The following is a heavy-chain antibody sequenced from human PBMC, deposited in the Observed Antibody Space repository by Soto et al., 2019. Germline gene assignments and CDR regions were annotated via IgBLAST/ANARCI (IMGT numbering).Heavy chain of an antibody. CDR3: AMTKTILYNWFDP. V-gene: IGHV4-59*08. CDR2: IYYTGST. J-gene: IGHJ5*02. Sequence: QVQLQESGPGLVKPSETLSLTCTVTGGSIRGYYWSWIRQTPGKGLEWIGHIYYTGSTNYNPSLKSRVTISVDTSKNQFYLKLSSVTAADTAMYYCAMTKTILYNWFDPWGQGTQVTVSS. D-gene: IGHD1-7*01. CDR1: GGSIRGYY.